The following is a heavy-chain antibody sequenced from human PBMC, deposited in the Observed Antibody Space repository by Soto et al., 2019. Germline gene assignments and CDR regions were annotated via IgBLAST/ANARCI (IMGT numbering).Heavy chain of an antibody. V-gene: IGHV1-69*02. Sequence: ASVKVSCKASGGTFSSYTISWVRQAPGQGLEWLGRIIPIRGIANYAQKFQGRVTITGDTSTSTAYMELTRLRSEDTAVYYCARAAPEYCSGTSCYAFDVWGQGTMVTVSS. CDR1: GGTFSSYT. CDR3: ARAAPEYCSGTSCYAFDV. J-gene: IGHJ3*01. CDR2: IIPIRGIA. D-gene: IGHD2-2*01.